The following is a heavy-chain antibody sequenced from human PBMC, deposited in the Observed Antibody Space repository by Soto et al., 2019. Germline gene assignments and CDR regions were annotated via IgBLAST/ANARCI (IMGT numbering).Heavy chain of an antibody. CDR3: ARDRFLEWLLSPYYYGMDV. CDR1: GFTFSSYA. V-gene: IGHV3-30-3*01. J-gene: IGHJ6*02. CDR2: ISYDGSNK. Sequence: GGSPRLSCAASGFTFSSYAMHGVRQAPGKGLEWVAVISYDGSNKYYADSVKGRFTISRDNSKNTLYLQMNSLRAEDTAVYYCARDRFLEWLLSPYYYGMDVWGQGTTVTVSS. D-gene: IGHD3-3*01.